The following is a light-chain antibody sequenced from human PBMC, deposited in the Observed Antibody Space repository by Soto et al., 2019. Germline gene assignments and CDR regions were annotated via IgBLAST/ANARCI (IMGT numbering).Light chain of an antibody. Sequence: QSVLTQPPSASGTPGQRVTISCSGSSSNIGSNYVYWYQQLPGTAPKLLIYRNNQRPSGVPDRFSGSKSGTSASLAISGLRSEDEADYYCASCADSLSGLVFGGGTKVTVL. CDR1: SSNIGSNY. CDR3: ASCADSLSGLV. CDR2: RNN. J-gene: IGLJ3*02. V-gene: IGLV1-47*01.